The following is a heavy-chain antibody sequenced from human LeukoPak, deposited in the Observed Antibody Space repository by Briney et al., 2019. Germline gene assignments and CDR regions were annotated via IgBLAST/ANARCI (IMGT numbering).Heavy chain of an antibody. CDR1: GFTFSTYA. CDR2: IRGSGGNT. Sequence: PGGSLRLSCAASGFTFSTYAMNWVRQAPGKGQEWVSGIRGSGGNTYYADSVKGRFTISRDNSKNTLYLQMNSLRAEGAAVYYCAKVLIIGTVLRGFDPWGQGTLVTVSS. CDR3: AKVLIIGTVLRGFDP. J-gene: IGHJ5*02. D-gene: IGHD3/OR15-3a*01. V-gene: IGHV3-23*01.